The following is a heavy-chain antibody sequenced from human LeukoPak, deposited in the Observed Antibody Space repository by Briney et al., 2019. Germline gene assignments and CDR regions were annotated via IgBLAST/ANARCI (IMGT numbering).Heavy chain of an antibody. Sequence: SETLSLTCTVSGGSISSYYWSWIRQPPGMGLEWIGYIYYSGSTNYNPSLKSRVTISVDTSKNQFSLKLSSVTAADTAVYYCARRGDYGDYEGWFDPWGQGTLVTVSS. CDR2: IYYSGST. J-gene: IGHJ5*02. CDR3: ARRGDYGDYEGWFDP. D-gene: IGHD4-17*01. V-gene: IGHV4-59*08. CDR1: GGSISSYY.